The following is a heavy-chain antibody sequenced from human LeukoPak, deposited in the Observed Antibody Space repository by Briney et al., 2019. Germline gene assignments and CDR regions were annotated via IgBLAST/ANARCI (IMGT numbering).Heavy chain of an antibody. CDR2: INHSGST. CDR1: GGSFSGYY. CDR3: ARGGGKGLVV. Sequence: SETLSPTCAVYGGSFSGYYWTWIRQPPGKGLEWIGEINHSGSTNYNPSLKSRVAISVDTSKNRFSLKLSSVTAADTAVYYCARGGGKGLVVWGQGTLVTVSS. D-gene: IGHD3/OR15-3a*01. V-gene: IGHV4-34*01. J-gene: IGHJ4*02.